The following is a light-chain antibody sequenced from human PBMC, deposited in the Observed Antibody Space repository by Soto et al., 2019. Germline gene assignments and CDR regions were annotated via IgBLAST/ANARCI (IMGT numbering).Light chain of an antibody. J-gene: IGKJ4*01. CDR2: GAS. CDR1: RTVSSN. V-gene: IGKV3D-15*01. Sequence: EIVMTQSPATLSVSPGERATLSCRASRTVSSNLAWYQQKPGQAPRLLVYGASTRATGIPARFSGSGSGTEFTLTISSLQSEDFAVYYCQQYHNWPPLTFGGGTKVEIK. CDR3: QQYHNWPPLT.